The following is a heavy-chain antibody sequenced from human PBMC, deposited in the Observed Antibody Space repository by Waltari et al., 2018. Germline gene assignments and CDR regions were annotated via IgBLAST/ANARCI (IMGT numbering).Heavy chain of an antibody. J-gene: IGHJ4*02. V-gene: IGHV3-30-3*01. CDR2: ISYDGSNK. Sequence: QVQLVESGGGVVQPGRSLRLSCAASGFTFSRYAMHWVRQAPGKGLEWVAVISYDGSNKYYADSVKGRFTISRDNSKNTLYLQMNSLRAEDTAVYYCARDVYYDSSGYFDYWGQGTLVTVSS. D-gene: IGHD3-22*01. CDR3: ARDVYYDSSGYFDY. CDR1: GFTFSRYA.